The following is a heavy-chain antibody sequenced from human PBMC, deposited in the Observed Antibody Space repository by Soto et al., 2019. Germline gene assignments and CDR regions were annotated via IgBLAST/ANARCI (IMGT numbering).Heavy chain of an antibody. V-gene: IGHV3-74*01. CDR3: ARDLGAPTDRPGMDV. D-gene: IGHD3-16*01. CDR1: GFTFSSYW. J-gene: IGHJ6*02. Sequence: GVSLRLSCAASGFTFSSYWMHWVRQAPGKGLVWVSRINSDGSSTSYADSVKGRFTISRDNAKNTLYLQMNSLRAEDTAVYYCARDLGAPTDRPGMDVWGQGTTVTVSS. CDR2: INSDGSST.